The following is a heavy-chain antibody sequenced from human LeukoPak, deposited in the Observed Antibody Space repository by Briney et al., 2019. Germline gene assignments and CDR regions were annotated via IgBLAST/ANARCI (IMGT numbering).Heavy chain of an antibody. Sequence: PGGSLRLSCTVSGFTVSSNSMSWVRQAPGKGLEWVSFIYSDNTHYSDSVKGRFTISRDNSKNTLYLQMNSLRAEDTAVYYCAKDGGYSYGFFDYWGQGTLVTVSS. CDR3: AKDGGYSYGFFDY. CDR1: GFTVSSNS. V-gene: IGHV3-53*01. D-gene: IGHD5-18*01. CDR2: IYSDNT. J-gene: IGHJ4*02.